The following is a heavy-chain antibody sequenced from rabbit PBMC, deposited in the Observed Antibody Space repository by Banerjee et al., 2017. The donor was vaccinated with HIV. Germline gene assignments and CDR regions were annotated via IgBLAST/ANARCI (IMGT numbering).Heavy chain of an antibody. CDR2: MDVGSSDTT. D-gene: IGHD4-2*01. Sequence: QSLEESGGDLVKPGASLTLTCKASGIDFSSYYYMCWVRQAPGKGLEWIACMDVGSSDTTYYASWAKGRFTISKASSTTVTLQMTSLTAADTATYFCARGDAAFVDAFNLWGQGTLVTVS. CDR3: ARGDAAFVDAFNL. J-gene: IGHJ4*01. CDR1: GIDFSSYYY. V-gene: IGHV1S40*01.